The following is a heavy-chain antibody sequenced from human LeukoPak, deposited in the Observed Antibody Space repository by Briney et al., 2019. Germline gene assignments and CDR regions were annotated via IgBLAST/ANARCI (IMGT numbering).Heavy chain of an antibody. D-gene: IGHD1-20*01. J-gene: IGHJ4*02. CDR2: MNPNSGNT. V-gene: IGHV1-8*01. CDR3: ARTGITGTTGEFDY. Sequence: ASVKVSCKASGYTFTSYDIHWVRQATGQGLEWMGWMNPNSGNTGYAQKFQGRVTMTRNTSISTACMELSSLRSEDTAVYYCARTGITGTTGEFDYWGQGTLVTVSS. CDR1: GYTFTSYD.